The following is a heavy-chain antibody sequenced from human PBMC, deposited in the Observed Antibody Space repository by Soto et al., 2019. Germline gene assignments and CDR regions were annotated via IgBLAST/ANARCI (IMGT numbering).Heavy chain of an antibody. CDR2: IKSKTDGGTT. CDR1: SVSNAW. J-gene: IGHJ4*02. CDR3: TTQTGWIYGERGLAY. D-gene: IGHD3-3*02. V-gene: IGHV3-15*07. Sequence: SVSNAWMNWVRQAPGKGLEWVGRIKSKTDGGTTDYAAPVKGRFTISRDDSKNTLYLQMKSLKTEDTAVYYCTTQTGWIYGERGLAYWGQGTLVTVSS.